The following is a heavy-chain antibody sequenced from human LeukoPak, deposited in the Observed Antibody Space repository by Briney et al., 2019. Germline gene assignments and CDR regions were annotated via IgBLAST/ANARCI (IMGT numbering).Heavy chain of an antibody. CDR1: GYIFTRTG. CDR3: ARSGAAAGPFDY. V-gene: IGHV1-18*04. J-gene: IGHJ4*02. CDR2: ISAYNGNT. Sequence: PGASVKVSCKASGYIFTRTGINWVRQAPGQGLEWMGWISAYNGNTNYAQKLQGRVTMTTDTSTSTAYMELRSLRSDDTAVYYCARSGAAAGPFDYWGQGTLVTVSS. D-gene: IGHD6-13*01.